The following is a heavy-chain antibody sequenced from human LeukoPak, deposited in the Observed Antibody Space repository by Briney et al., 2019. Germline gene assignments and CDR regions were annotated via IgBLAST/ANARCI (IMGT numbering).Heavy chain of an antibody. CDR2: ITKSSNYK. V-gene: IGHV3-21*01. J-gene: IGHJ5*02. CDR3: ARDNWNAAPGASAP. CDR1: GFTFSSYS. Sequence: PGESLRLSCAAAGFTFSSYSMNWVRQAPGKGLEWVSSITKSSNYKYYADSVKGRFTVSRDNAENSLYLQMDSLRAEDTAVYFCARDNWNAAPGASAPWGQGILVTVSS. D-gene: IGHD1-20*01.